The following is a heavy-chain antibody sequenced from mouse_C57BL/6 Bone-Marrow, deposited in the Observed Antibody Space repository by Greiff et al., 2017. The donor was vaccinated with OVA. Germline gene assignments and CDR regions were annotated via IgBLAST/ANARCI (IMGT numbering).Heavy chain of an antibody. CDR3: ARSKYDYEKGSYYAMDY. CDR2: IDPSDSYT. Sequence: QVQLKQPGAELVMPGASVKLSCKASGYTFTSYWMHWVKQRPGQGLEWIGEIDPSDSYTNYNQKFKGKSTLTVDKSSSTAYMQLSSLTSEDSAVYYCARSKYDYEKGSYYAMDYWGQGTSVTVSS. V-gene: IGHV1-69*01. J-gene: IGHJ4*01. D-gene: IGHD2-4*01. CDR1: GYTFTSYW.